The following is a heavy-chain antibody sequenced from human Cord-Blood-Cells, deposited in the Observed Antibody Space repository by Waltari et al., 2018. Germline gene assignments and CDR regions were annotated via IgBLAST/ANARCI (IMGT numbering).Heavy chain of an antibody. CDR2: IYYSGST. Sequence: LQLQEPGPGLVKPSETLSLTCTVSGGSTSSSSFYWGWLRQTPGKGLEWIGSIYYSGSTYDSPHLKVGVTIAVDTAKNQFSLKLSSVTGADTTVYYCAGQVLGIFGIGVAVDSWGQGTMVTVSS. V-gene: IGHV4-39*01. CDR3: AGQVLGIFGIGVAVDS. CDR1: GGSTSSSSFY. D-gene: IGHD7-27*01. J-gene: IGHJ3*02.